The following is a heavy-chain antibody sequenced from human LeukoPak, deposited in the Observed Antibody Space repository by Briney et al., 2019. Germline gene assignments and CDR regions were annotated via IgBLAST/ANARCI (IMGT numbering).Heavy chain of an antibody. CDR3: ARRGITISGVLVYHYSGLDV. V-gene: IGHV3-7*02. J-gene: IGHJ6*02. Sequence: GGSLRLSCAGSGFTFSSHWMNWVRQAPGKGLEWVASIKDDGSEKHFLDSVNGRFAISRENAKNSLYLQMSSLRAEDTAVYYCARRGITISGVLVYHYSGLDVWGQGTTVTVSS. D-gene: IGHD3-3*01. CDR2: IKDDGSEK. CDR1: GFTFSSHW.